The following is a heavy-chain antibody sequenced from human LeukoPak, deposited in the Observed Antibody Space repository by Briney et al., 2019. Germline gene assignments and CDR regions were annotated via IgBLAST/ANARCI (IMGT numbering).Heavy chain of an antibody. CDR1: GFTFSSYS. V-gene: IGHV3-48*04. Sequence: GGSLRLSCAASGFTFSSYSMNWVRQAPGKGLEWVSYISSSSSTIYYADSAKGRFTISRDNAKNSLYLQMNSLRAEDTALYYCAKDGDYGDYTYYFDYWGQGTLVTVSS. CDR2: ISSSSSTI. J-gene: IGHJ4*02. D-gene: IGHD4-17*01. CDR3: AKDGDYGDYTYYFDY.